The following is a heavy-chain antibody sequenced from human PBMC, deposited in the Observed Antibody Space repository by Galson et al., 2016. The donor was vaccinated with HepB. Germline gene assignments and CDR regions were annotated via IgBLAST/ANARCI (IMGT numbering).Heavy chain of an antibody. CDR3: ATQHRGGPSDY. V-gene: IGHV4-4*02. D-gene: IGHD5-24*01. CDR1: GCPFSSSDW. J-gene: IGHJ4*02. CDR2: LFHPGRL. Sequence: TLSLTCAVPGCPFSSSDWWRSVRHHPGHGLEWNGQLFHPGRLTSTPSLAARVTISVDTSNNHFSLRLTSVTAADTALYYCATQHRGGPSDYWGQGTLVLVSS.